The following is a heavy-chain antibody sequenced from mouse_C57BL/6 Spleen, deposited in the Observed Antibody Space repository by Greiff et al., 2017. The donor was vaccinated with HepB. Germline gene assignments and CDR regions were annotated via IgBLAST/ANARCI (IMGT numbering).Heavy chain of an antibody. CDR3: AREAYYSNLYAMDY. Sequence: ESGPGLVKPSQSLSLTCSVTGYSITSGYYWNWIRQFPGNKLEWMGYISYDGSNNYNPSLKNRISITRDTSKNQFFLKLNSVTTEDTATYYCAREAYYSNLYAMDYWGQGTSVTVSS. J-gene: IGHJ4*01. CDR1: GYSITSGYY. CDR2: ISYDGSN. V-gene: IGHV3-6*01. D-gene: IGHD2-5*01.